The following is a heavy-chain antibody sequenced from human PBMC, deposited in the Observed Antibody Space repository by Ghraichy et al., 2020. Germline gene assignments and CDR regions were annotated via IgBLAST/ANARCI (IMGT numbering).Heavy chain of an antibody. V-gene: IGHV3-7*03. CDR3: ARAFIGEMVYAIGDY. D-gene: IGHD2-8*01. J-gene: IGHJ4*02. CDR1: GFTFSSYW. Sequence: GGSLRLSCAASGFTFSSYWMSWVRQAPGKGLEWVANIKQDGSEKYYVDSVKGRFTISRDNAKNSLYLQMNSLRAEDTAVYYCARAFIGEMVYAIGDYWGQGTLVTVSS. CDR2: IKQDGSEK.